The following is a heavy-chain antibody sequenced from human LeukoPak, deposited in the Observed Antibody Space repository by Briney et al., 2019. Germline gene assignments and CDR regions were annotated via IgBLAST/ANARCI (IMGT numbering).Heavy chain of an antibody. CDR3: AKDAGWDQMGLDY. Sequence: PGGSLRLSCAASGFTFSSYSMNWVRQAPGKGLEWVSSISSSSSYIYYADSVKGRFTISRDNAKNSLYLQMNSLRAEDTAVYYCAKDAGWDQMGLDYWGQGTLVTVSS. CDR2: ISSSSSYI. D-gene: IGHD1-26*01. V-gene: IGHV3-21*01. J-gene: IGHJ4*02. CDR1: GFTFSSYS.